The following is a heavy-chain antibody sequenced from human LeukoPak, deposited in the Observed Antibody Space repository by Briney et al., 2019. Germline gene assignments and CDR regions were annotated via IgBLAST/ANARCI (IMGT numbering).Heavy chain of an antibody. V-gene: IGHV3-23*01. CDR3: AQGVRGVIGLGAFDI. CDR1: GFTFSSYA. Sequence: GGSLRLSCAASGFTFSSYAMSWVRQAPGKGLEWVSAISGSGGSTYYADSVKGRFTISRDNSKNTLYLQMNSLRAEDTAVYYCAQGVRGVIGLGAFDIWGQGTMVTVSS. J-gene: IGHJ3*02. CDR2: ISGSGGST. D-gene: IGHD3-10*01.